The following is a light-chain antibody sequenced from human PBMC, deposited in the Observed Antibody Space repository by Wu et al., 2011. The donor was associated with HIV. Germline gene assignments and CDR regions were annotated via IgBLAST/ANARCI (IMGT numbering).Light chain of an antibody. CDR2: MQS. Sequence: RTYLAWVPADDLARLPGSSSMMQSTGPTGIPARFSGGGSGTDFTLTISSLEPEDFAVYYCQQSTNWPLTFGQGTRLEIK. CDR3: QQSTNWPLT. V-gene: IGKV3-11*01. J-gene: IGKJ5*01. CDR1: RTY.